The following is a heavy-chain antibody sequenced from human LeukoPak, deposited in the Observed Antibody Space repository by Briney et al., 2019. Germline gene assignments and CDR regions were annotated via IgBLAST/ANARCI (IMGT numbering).Heavy chain of an antibody. CDR2: IKQDGSEK. Sequence: PGGSLRLSCAASGFTFSSYWMSWVRQAPGKGLEWVANIKQDGSEKYYVDAVKGRFTISRDNAKNSLYLQMNSLRAEDTAVYYCARDSVSSSTSCPYYYYYMDVWGKGTTVTVSS. CDR3: ARDSVSSSTSCPYYYYYMDV. D-gene: IGHD2-2*01. CDR1: GFTFSSYW. V-gene: IGHV3-7*01. J-gene: IGHJ6*03.